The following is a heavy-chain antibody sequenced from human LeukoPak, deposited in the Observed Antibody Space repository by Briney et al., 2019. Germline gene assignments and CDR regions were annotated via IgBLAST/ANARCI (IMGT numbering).Heavy chain of an antibody. V-gene: IGHV3-9*01. D-gene: IGHD6-13*01. J-gene: IGHJ4*02. CDR3: ARGGIAAADIFDY. Sequence: GRSLRLSCAASGFTFDDYAMHWVRQAPGKGLEWVSGISWNSGSIGYADSVKGRFTISRDNAKNSLYLQMNSLRAEDTAVYYCARGGIAAADIFDYWGQGTLVTVSS. CDR1: GFTFDDYA. CDR2: ISWNSGSI.